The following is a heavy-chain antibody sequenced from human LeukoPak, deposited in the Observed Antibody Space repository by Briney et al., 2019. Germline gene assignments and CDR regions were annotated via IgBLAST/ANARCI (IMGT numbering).Heavy chain of an antibody. Sequence: ESLKISCKGSGYSFTSYWIGWVRQMPGKGLEWMGIIYPGDSDTRYSPSFQGQVTISADKSISTAYLQWSSLKASDTAMYYCARLYYYYDSSGYPTSIYIDYWGQGTLVTVSS. V-gene: IGHV5-51*01. CDR1: GYSFTSYW. CDR2: IYPGDSDT. D-gene: IGHD3-22*01. J-gene: IGHJ4*02. CDR3: ARLYYYYDSSGYPTSIYIDY.